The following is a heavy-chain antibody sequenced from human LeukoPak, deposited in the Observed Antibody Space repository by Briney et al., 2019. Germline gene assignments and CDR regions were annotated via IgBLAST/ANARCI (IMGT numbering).Heavy chain of an antibody. CDR2: ITSTSSYI. Sequence: PGGSLRLSCAASGFTFSSYGMNWVRQAPGKGLERVSSITSTSSYIKYADSVKGRFTISRDNAKNSLYLQMNSLRAEDTALYYCARNWGNYWYFDLWGRGTLVTVSS. V-gene: IGHV3-21*01. CDR1: GFTFSSYG. CDR3: ARNWGNYWYFDL. J-gene: IGHJ2*01. D-gene: IGHD7-27*01.